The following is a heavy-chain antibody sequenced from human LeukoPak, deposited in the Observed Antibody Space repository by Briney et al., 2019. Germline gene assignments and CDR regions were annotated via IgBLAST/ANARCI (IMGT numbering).Heavy chain of an antibody. Sequence: GGSLRLSCAASGFSFHYYAMHWVRQAPGKGLEWVAVISYDGANEYYADSVKGRLTISRDNSKNTLYMEMSSLRPEDTAVYYCARPIDNGSGGFGELSGAFDIWGQGTMVTVSS. CDR3: ARPIDNGSGGFGELSGAFDI. D-gene: IGHD3-10*01. CDR2: ISYDGANE. CDR1: GFSFHYYA. V-gene: IGHV3-30-3*01. J-gene: IGHJ3*02.